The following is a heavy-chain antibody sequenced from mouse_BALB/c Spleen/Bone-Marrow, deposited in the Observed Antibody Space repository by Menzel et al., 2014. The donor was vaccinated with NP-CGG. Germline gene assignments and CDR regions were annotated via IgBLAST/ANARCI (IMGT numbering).Heavy chain of an antibody. J-gene: IGHJ4*01. V-gene: IGHV5-6-4*01. D-gene: IGHD2-1*01. CDR2: ISSGGSYT. CDR3: TRDGKGNYVYAMDY. Sequence: EVMLVESGGGLVKPGGSLKLSCAASGFTFSSYTMSWVRQTPEKRLEWVATISSGGSYTYYPDSVKGRFTISRDNAKNTLYLQMSSLKSEDTAMYYCTRDGKGNYVYAMDYWGQGTSVTVSS. CDR1: GFTFSSYT.